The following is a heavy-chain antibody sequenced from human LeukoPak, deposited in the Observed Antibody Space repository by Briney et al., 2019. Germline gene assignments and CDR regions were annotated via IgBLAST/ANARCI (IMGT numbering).Heavy chain of an antibody. CDR3: ARGRRTGTTNNGWFDP. V-gene: IGHV4-39*07. Sequence: PSETLSLTCTVSGGSISSSSYYWGWIRQPPGKGLEWIGSIYYSGSTYYNPSLKSRITISVDTSKNQFSLKLSSVTAADTAVYYCARGRRTGTTNNGWFDPWGQGTLVTVSS. CDR2: IYYSGST. CDR1: GGSISSSSYY. J-gene: IGHJ5*02. D-gene: IGHD1-7*01.